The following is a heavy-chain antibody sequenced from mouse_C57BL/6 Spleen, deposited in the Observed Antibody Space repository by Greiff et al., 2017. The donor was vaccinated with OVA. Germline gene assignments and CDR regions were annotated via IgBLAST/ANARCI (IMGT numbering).Heavy chain of an antibody. CDR1: GYTFTTYP. V-gene: IGHV1-47*01. CDR3: ARLRSNYGYFDV. CDR2: FHPYNDDT. Sequence: VKLQESGAELVKPGASVKMSCKASGYTFTTYPIEWMKQNHGKSLEWIGNFHPYNDDTKYNEKLKGKATLTVEKSSSTVYLELSRLTSDDSAVYYCARLRSNYGYFDVWGTGTTVTVAS. D-gene: IGHD2-5*01. J-gene: IGHJ1*03.